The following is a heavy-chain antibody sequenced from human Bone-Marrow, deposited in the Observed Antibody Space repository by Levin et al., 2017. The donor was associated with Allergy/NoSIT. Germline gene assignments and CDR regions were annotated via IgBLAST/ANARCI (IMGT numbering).Heavy chain of an antibody. Sequence: MASETLSLTCTVSGGSISGYYWSWIRQSPGKGLEWIAYIHYSGSTNYNPSLKSRVSISVDTSESQLSLELRSVSPADTAMYYCARVRLSNSWYLDAFDVWGQGTMVTVSS. CDR1: GGSISGYY. V-gene: IGHV4-59*01. J-gene: IGHJ3*01. CDR3: ARVRLSNSWYLDAFDV. CDR2: IHYSGST. D-gene: IGHD6-13*01.